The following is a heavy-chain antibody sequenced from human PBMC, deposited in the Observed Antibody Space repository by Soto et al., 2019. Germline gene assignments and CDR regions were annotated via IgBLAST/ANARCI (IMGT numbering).Heavy chain of an antibody. V-gene: IGHV4-34*01. CDR1: GGSFSGYY. CDR2: INHSGST. CDR3: ARVKRRSSWYSNWFDP. Sequence: PSETLSLTCAVYGGSFSGYYWSWIRQPPGKGLEWIGEINHSGSTNYNPSLKSRVTISVDTSKNQFSLKLSSVTAADTAVYYCARVKRRSSWYSNWFDPWGQGTLVTVSS. D-gene: IGHD6-13*01. J-gene: IGHJ5*02.